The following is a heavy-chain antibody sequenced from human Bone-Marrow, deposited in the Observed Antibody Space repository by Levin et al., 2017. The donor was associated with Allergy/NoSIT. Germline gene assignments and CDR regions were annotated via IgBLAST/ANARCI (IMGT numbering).Heavy chain of an antibody. D-gene: IGHD3-10*01. Sequence: SETLSLTCSVSGASITSGDHYWSWIRQSPGKGLEWIGYIYYSGSTYYNPSLLTRITISLDPSKNHFSLKFRSVTVADTAVYYCASLSYYYGAGTHPDEDYWGQGALVSVSS. CDR1: GASITSGDHY. CDR3: ASLSYYYGAGTHPDEDY. V-gene: IGHV4-30-4*01. CDR2: IYYSGST. J-gene: IGHJ4*02.